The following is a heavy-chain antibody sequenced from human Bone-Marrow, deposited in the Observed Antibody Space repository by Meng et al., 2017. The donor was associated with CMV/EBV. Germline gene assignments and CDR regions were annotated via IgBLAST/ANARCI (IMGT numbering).Heavy chain of an antibody. CDR1: DGSISGTSYY. D-gene: IGHD5-24*01. J-gene: IGHJ3*02. CDR2: IYYSGTT. CDR3: AREYGYNRFHDPFDI. Sequence: SETLSLTCTVSDGSISGTSYYWSWIRQTPGKGLEWIGYIYYSGTTYYNPSLKSRVTISVDTSKNQFSLNLSSVTAADTAVYYCAREYGYNRFHDPFDIWGQGTMVTVSS. V-gene: IGHV4-30-4*08.